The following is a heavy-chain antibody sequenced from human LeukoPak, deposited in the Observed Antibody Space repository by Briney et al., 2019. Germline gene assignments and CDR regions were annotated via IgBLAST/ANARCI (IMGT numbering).Heavy chain of an antibody. Sequence: PGGSLRLSCAASGFTFSSYSMNWVRQAPGKGLEWVSSISSSSYIYYADSVKGRFTISRDNAKNSLYLQMNSLRAEDTAVYYCARDSSSWYNYGMDVWGKGTAVTVSS. CDR2: ISSSSYI. CDR3: ARDSSSWYNYGMDV. V-gene: IGHV3-21*01. CDR1: GFTFSSYS. J-gene: IGHJ6*04. D-gene: IGHD6-13*01.